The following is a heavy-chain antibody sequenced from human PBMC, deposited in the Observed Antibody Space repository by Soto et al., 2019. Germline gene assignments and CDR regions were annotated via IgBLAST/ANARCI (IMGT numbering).Heavy chain of an antibody. V-gene: IGHV3-23*01. J-gene: IGHJ4*02. D-gene: IGHD6-13*01. Sequence: EVQLLESGGGLVQPGGSLRLSCAASGFTFSSYAMSWVRQAPGKGLEWVSAISGSGGSTYYADSVKGRFTNSRDNSKNALYLQMNSLRAEDTAVYYCAKRGYSSSWYPGGGDYWGQGTLVTVSS. CDR1: GFTFSSYA. CDR3: AKRGYSSSWYPGGGDY. CDR2: ISGSGGST.